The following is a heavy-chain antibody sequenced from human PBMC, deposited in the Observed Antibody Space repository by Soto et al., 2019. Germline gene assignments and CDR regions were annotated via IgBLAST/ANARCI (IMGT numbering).Heavy chain of an antibody. J-gene: IGHJ4*02. CDR1: GFTFSSYA. Sequence: GGSLRLSCAASGFTFSSYAMSWVRQAPGKGLEWVSAISGSGGSTYYADSVKGRFTISRDNSKNTLYLQMNSLKTEDTAVYYCTTVTLGPYDSSGYYYEVDYWGQGTLVTVSS. CDR2: ISGSGGST. CDR3: TTVTLGPYDSSGYYYEVDY. D-gene: IGHD3-22*01. V-gene: IGHV3-23*01.